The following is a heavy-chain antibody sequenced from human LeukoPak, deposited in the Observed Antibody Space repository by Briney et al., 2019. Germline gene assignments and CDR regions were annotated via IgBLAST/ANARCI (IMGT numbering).Heavy chain of an antibody. V-gene: IGHV3-30*18. J-gene: IGHJ3*02. CDR1: GFTLSSHG. Sequence: PGGSLRLSCAASGFTLSSHGMHWVRQAPGKGLEWVAVISYDGSNKYYADSVKGRFTISRDNSKNTLYLQVNSLRAEDTAVYYCAKDQGIQLWLRYTFDIWGQGTMVTVSS. CDR2: ISYDGSNK. CDR3: AKDQGIQLWLRYTFDI. D-gene: IGHD5-18*01.